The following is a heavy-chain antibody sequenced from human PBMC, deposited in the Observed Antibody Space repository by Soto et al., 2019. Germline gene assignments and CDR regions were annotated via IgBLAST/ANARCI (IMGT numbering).Heavy chain of an antibody. Sequence: EVQLLESGGGLAQPGGSLRLSCAVSGITFPNYAMGCVRQAPGKGLEWVSGISGNVGSTTHYADSVKGRFTISRDNSKNILFLQMNSLRAEDTAVYYCAKHRGFVAGPCDSWGKGTLVIVSS. CDR3: AKHRGFVAGPCDS. J-gene: IGHJ4*02. CDR1: GITFPNYA. CDR2: ISGNVGSTT. D-gene: IGHD6-19*01. V-gene: IGHV3-23*01.